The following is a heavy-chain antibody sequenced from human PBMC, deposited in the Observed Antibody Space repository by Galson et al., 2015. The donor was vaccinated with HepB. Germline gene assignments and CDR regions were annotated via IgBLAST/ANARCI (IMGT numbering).Heavy chain of an antibody. CDR1: GFTFSCYA. CDR3: ATRRPSIAVAQPRFDY. D-gene: IGHD6-19*01. Sequence: SLRLSCAASGFTFSCYAMSWVRQAPGKGLEWVSAISGSGGSTYYADSMKGRFTISRDNSKNTLYLQMNSLRAEDTAVYYCATRRPSIAVAQPRFDYWGQGTLVTVSS. J-gene: IGHJ4*02. CDR2: ISGSGGST. V-gene: IGHV3-23*01.